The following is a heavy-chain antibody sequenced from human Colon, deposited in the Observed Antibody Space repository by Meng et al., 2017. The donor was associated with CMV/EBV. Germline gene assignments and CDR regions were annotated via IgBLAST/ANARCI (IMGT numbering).Heavy chain of an antibody. CDR1: GYSFTGYY. CDR3: ASHSSYVWGSHH. V-gene: IGHV1-2*02. CDR2: MDPTTGRT. Sequence: QGQPVQSGAEVRRPGASVKVSCKASGYSFTGYYIHWVRQAPGQGLEWMGWMDPTTGRTDYAQKFRGTVTMTRDTSISTAYLELSRLTSDDTAVYYCASHSSYVWGSHHWGQGTLVTVSS. D-gene: IGHD3-16*01. J-gene: IGHJ1*01.